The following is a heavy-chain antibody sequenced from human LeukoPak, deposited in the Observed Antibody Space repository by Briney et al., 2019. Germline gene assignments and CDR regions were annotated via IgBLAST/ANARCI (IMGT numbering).Heavy chain of an antibody. CDR2: IYHSGST. CDR1: GGSISSSNW. Sequence: PSGTLSLTCAVSGGSISSSNWWSWVRQPPGKGLEWIGEIYHSGSTNYNPSLKSRVTISVDKSKNQFSLKLSSVTAADTAVYYCARFGRGPAGSSRIAAAGRRPFDYWGQGTLVTVSS. CDR3: ARFGRGPAGSSRIAAAGRRPFDY. D-gene: IGHD6-13*01. V-gene: IGHV4-4*02. J-gene: IGHJ4*02.